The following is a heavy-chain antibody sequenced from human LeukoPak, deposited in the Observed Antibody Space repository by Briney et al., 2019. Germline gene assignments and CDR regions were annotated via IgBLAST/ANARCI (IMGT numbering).Heavy chain of an antibody. V-gene: IGHV3-11*04. CDR3: ARDSGRLKTYYYYGMDV. CDR2: ISSSGSTI. Sequence: PGGSLRLSCAASGFTFSDYYMSWIRQAPGKGLEWVSYISSSGSTIYYADSVKGRFTISRDNSKNTLYLQMNSLRAEDTAVYYCARDSGRLKTYYYYGMDVWGQGTTVTVSS. J-gene: IGHJ6*02. CDR1: GFTFSDYY. D-gene: IGHD3-10*01.